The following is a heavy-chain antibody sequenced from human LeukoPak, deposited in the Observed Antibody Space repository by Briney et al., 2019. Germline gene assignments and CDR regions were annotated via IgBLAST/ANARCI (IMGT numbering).Heavy chain of an antibody. CDR3: ATYYLDTSARD. V-gene: IGHV1-2*02. CDR2: INPNSGGT. D-gene: IGHD3-22*01. J-gene: IGHJ4*02. CDR1: GYTFTGYC. Sequence: ASVKVSCKASGYTFTGYCMFWVRQAPGQGLEWMGWINPNSGGTNYAQKFQGRVTMTRDTSISTGYMELSRLRSDDTAVYYCATYYLDTSARDWGQGTLVTVSS.